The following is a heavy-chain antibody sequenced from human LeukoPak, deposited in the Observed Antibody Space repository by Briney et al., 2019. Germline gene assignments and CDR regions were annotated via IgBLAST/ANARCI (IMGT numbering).Heavy chain of an antibody. V-gene: IGHV3-21*01. CDR3: ASGGIVVVPHYFDY. D-gene: IGHD2-15*01. CDR1: GFTFSSYS. CDR2: ISSSSSYI. J-gene: IGHJ4*02. Sequence: GGSLRLSCAASGFTFSSYSMNWVRQAPGKGLEWVSSISSSSSYIYYADSVKGRFTISRDNAKNSLYLQMNSLRAEDTAVYYCASGGIVVVPHYFDYWGQGTLVTVSS.